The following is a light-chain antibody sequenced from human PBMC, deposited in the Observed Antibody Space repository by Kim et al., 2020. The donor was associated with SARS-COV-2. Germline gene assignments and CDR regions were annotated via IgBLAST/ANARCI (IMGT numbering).Light chain of an antibody. CDR3: TSYTNSGAFVL. J-gene: IGLJ2*01. CDR1: SIDIGAYNY. CDR2: DVT. V-gene: IGLV2-14*03. Sequence: QSLTVSCTGTSIDIGAYNYVSWYQQHPGNAPKLMIYDVTYRPSGVSNRFSGSKSGNTASLTISGLQTDDEADYYCTSYTNSGAFVLFGGGTQLTVL.